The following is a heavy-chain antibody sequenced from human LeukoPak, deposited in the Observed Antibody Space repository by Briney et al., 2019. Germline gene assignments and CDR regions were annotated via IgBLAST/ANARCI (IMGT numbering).Heavy chain of an antibody. CDR2: ISYDGSNK. V-gene: IGHV3-30-3*01. CDR1: GFTFSSYA. CDR3: ARVAPYDY. J-gene: IGHJ4*02. D-gene: IGHD2-15*01. Sequence: PGRSLRLSCAASGFTFSSYAMHWVRQAPGKGLEWVAVISYDGSNKYYADSVKGRFTISRDNSKNTLYLQMNSLRAEDTAAYYCARVAPYDYWGQGTLVTVSS.